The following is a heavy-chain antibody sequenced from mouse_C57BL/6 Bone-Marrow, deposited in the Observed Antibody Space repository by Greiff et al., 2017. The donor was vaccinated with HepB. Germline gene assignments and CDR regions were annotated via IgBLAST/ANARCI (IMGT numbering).Heavy chain of an antibody. CDR1: GYTFTNYW. J-gene: IGHJ4*01. CDR2: IYPGGGYT. CDR3: ARIHYYGSSSLYAMDY. V-gene: IGHV1-63*01. D-gene: IGHD1-1*01. Sequence: QVQLQQSGAELVRPGTSVKMSCKASGYTFTNYWIGWAKQRPGHGLEWIGYIYPGGGYTNYNEKFKGKATLTADKSSSTAYMQFTSLTSEDSAIYYCARIHYYGSSSLYAMDYWGQGTSVTVSS.